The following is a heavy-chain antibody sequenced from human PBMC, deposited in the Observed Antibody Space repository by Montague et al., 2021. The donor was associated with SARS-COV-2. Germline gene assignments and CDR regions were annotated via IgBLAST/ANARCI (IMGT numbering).Heavy chain of an antibody. CDR2: INHRGSP. CDR1: GGSFNGYY. J-gene: IGHJ4*02. CDR3: ARGKEDFFMTVVVVTAASYYFGS. D-gene: IGHD3-22*01. Sequence: SETLSLTCAVSGGSFNGYYWGWIRQPPGKGLEWVGEINHRGSPTYNPSLKSRVTISADTSKNQFSLRLTSVTAADTATYVCARGKEDFFMTVVVVTAASYYFGSWGQGALVTVSS. V-gene: IGHV4-34*01.